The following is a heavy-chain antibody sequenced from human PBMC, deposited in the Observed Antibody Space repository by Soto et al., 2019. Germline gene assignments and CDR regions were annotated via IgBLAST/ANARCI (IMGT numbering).Heavy chain of an antibody. J-gene: IGHJ4*02. D-gene: IGHD6-6*01. CDR1: GDSVSSNSAA. Sequence: SQTLSLTCAISGDSVSSNSAAWNWIRQSPSRGLEWLGRTYYRSKWYNDYAVSVKSRITINPDTSKNQFSLQLNSVTPEDTAVYYCAREERLVLETIGTIDYWGQGTLVTVSS. CDR3: AREERLVLETIGTIDY. CDR2: TYYRSKWYN. V-gene: IGHV6-1*01.